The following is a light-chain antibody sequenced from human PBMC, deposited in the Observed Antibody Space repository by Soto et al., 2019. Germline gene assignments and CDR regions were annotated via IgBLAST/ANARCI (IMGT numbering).Light chain of an antibody. V-gene: IGKV3-15*01. J-gene: IGKJ5*01. CDR1: QSVSNN. Sequence: EIMLTQSPATLSVSPGERATLSCRASQSVSNNVAWYQKKPGKAPRILIHYASTRATGIPARFSGSGSGTEVTLTISSLQSEDFALYYWQQYNNWPPITFGQGTRLEIK. CDR3: QQYNNWPPIT. CDR2: YAS.